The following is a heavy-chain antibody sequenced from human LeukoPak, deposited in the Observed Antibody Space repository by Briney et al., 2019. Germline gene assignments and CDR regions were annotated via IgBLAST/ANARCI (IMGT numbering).Heavy chain of an antibody. CDR1: GFTFSSYE. CDR2: ISSSGSTI. J-gene: IGHJ4*02. Sequence: GGSLRLSCAASGFTFSSYEMNWVRQAPGKGLEWVSYISSSGSTIYYADSVKGRFTISRDNAKNSLYLQMNSLRAEDTAVYYCARGIQLWLVYGDYFDYWGQGTLVTVSS. CDR3: ARGIQLWLVYGDYFDY. D-gene: IGHD5-18*01. V-gene: IGHV3-48*03.